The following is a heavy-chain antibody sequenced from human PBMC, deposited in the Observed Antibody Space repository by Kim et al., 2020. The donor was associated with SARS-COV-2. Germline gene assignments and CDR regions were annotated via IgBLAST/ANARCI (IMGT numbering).Heavy chain of an antibody. CDR2: ISSSGSTI. V-gene: IGHV3-48*03. Sequence: GGSLRLSCAASGFTFSSYEMNWVRQAPGKGLEWVSYISSSGSTIYYADSVKGRFTISRDNAKNSLYLQMNSLRAEDTAVYYCARDHDNTPYYYYGMDVWGQGTTVTVSS. CDR3: ARDHDNTPYYYYGMDV. J-gene: IGHJ6*02. CDR1: GFTFSSYE. D-gene: IGHD3-22*01.